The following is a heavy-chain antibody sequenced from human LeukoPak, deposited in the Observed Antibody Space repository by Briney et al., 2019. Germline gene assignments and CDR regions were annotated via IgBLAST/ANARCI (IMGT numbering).Heavy chain of an antibody. CDR3: ARHPAAQNWFDP. D-gene: IGHD6-25*01. Sequence: SETLSLTCIVSGGSISSGDYYWDWIRQPPGKGLEWIGNVHHTGKIYYNPSPSSRVTMYVDRSKNQFSLKLTSVTAADTAIYYCARHPAAQNWFDPWGQGALVTISS. CDR2: VHHTGKI. V-gene: IGHV4-39*01. J-gene: IGHJ5*02. CDR1: GGSISSGDYY.